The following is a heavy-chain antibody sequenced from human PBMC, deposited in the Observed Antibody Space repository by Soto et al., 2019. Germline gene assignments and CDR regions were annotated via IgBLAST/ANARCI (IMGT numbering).Heavy chain of an antibody. CDR1: GGTFSSYA. Sequence: QVQLVQSGAEVKKPGSSVKVSCKASGGTFSSYAISWVRQAPGQGLEWMGGIIPIFGTANYAQKFQGRVTITADESTSKAYMELSSLRSEDTAVYYCARDSLGYCSSTSCYDYGMDVWGQGTTVTVSS. J-gene: IGHJ6*02. V-gene: IGHV1-69*01. CDR3: ARDSLGYCSSTSCYDYGMDV. D-gene: IGHD2-2*01. CDR2: IIPIFGTA.